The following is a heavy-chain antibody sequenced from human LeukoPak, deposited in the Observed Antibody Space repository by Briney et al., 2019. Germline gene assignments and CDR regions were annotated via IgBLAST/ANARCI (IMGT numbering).Heavy chain of an antibody. Sequence: GGSLRLSCTPCGLTFRDYDMSWLRQAPGKGLEWVSYISSSGSTIYYADSVKGRFTISRDNAKNSLYLQMNSLRAEDTAVYYCARDNLYDSSSYYPHFDYWGQGTLVTVSS. D-gene: IGHD3-22*01. CDR3: ARDNLYDSSSYYPHFDY. CDR1: GLTFRDYD. J-gene: IGHJ4*02. CDR2: ISSSGSTI. V-gene: IGHV3-11*01.